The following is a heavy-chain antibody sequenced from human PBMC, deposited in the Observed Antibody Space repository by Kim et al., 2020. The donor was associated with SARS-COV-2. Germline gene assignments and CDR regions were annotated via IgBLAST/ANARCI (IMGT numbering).Heavy chain of an antibody. Sequence: GGSLRLSCAASGFTFSSYGMHWVRQAPGKGLEWVAVISYDGSNKYYADSVKGRFTISRDNSKNTLYLQMNSLRAEDTAVYYCAKEGDARWFTPVYYYYY. V-gene: IGHV3-30*18. J-gene: IGHJ6*01. D-gene: IGHD3-9*01. CDR1: GFTFSSYG. CDR3: AKEGDARWFTPVYYYYY. CDR2: ISYDGSNK.